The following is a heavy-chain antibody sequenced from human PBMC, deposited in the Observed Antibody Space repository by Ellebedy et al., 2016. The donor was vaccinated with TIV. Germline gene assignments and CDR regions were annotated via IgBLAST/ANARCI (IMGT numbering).Heavy chain of an antibody. Sequence: AASVKVSCKASGYTFTGHYIYWVRQAPGQGPEWIGWIDPTTGGTDYARKFQGRVTMTRDTSLSTAYLDLTRLISDDTAIYFCARNTIQAVFDPWGPGTLVTVSS. D-gene: IGHD3-9*01. J-gene: IGHJ5*02. V-gene: IGHV1-2*02. CDR2: IDPTTGGT. CDR1: GYTFTGHY. CDR3: ARNTIQAVFDP.